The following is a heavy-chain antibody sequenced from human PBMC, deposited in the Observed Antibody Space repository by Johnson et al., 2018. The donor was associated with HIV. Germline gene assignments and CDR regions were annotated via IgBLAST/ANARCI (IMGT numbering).Heavy chain of an antibody. Sequence: QVQLVESGGGLVKPGGSLRLSCAASGFILSDYYMSWIRQAPGKGLEWVSYISSSANTIYYADSVKGRFTISRDNAKNSLYLQMNSLRAEDTAVYYCARDEYSSSSDPVEDEVNAFDIWGQGTMVTVSS. D-gene: IGHD6-6*01. V-gene: IGHV3-11*04. CDR2: ISSSANTI. CDR3: ARDEYSSSSDPVEDEVNAFDI. CDR1: GFILSDYY. J-gene: IGHJ3*02.